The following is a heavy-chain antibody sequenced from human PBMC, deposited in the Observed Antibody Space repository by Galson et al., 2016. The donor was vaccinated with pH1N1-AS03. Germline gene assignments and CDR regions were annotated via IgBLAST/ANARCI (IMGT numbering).Heavy chain of an antibody. CDR1: GYSFISYA. CDR3: AKVGIEISSGWYGRFDF. V-gene: IGHV1-3*04. CDR2: LNTGTGDT. D-gene: IGHD6-19*01. Sequence: SVKVSCKASGYSFISYAIHWVRQAPGQRPEWMGWLNTGTGDTIYSQKFQDRVTITRDTSASTDYMELSRLRSEDTAVYYCAKVGIEISSGWYGRFDFWGQGTLVTVSS. J-gene: IGHJ4*02.